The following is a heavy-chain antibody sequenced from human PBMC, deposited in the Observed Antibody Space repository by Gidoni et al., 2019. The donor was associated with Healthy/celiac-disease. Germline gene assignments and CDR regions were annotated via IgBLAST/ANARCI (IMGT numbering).Heavy chain of an antibody. CDR2: INHSGST. V-gene: IGHV4-34*01. D-gene: IGHD3-3*01. Sequence: QVQLQQWGAGLLKPSETRSLTGAVYGGSFSGYYWSWIRQPPGKVLEWIGEINHSGSTNYNPSLKSRVTISVATSKNQFSLKLSSVTAADTAVYYCARPGYDFWSGREPWCDPWGQGTLVTVSS. J-gene: IGHJ5*02. CDR1: GGSFSGYY. CDR3: ARPGYDFWSGREPWCDP.